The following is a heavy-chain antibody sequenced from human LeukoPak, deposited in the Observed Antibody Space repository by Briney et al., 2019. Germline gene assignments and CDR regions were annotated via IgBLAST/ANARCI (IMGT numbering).Heavy chain of an antibody. V-gene: IGHV1-69*04. D-gene: IGHD3-9*01. J-gene: IGHJ3*02. CDR1: GYTFTSYG. CDR3: ARGYYDILTGFSVGDAFDI. CDR2: IIPILGIA. Sequence: SVKVSCKASGYTFTSYGISWVRQAPGQGLEWMGRIIPILGIANYAQKFQGRVTITADKSTSTAYMELSSLRSEDTAVYYCARGYYDILTGFSVGDAFDIWGQGTMVTVSS.